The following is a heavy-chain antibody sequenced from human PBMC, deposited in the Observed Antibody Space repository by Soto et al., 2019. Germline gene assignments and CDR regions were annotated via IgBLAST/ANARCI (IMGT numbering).Heavy chain of an antibody. Sequence: QVQLVQSGGEVKKPGASVKVSCKASGYTFTNYGISWVRQAPGQGLEWMGWINVYNGNTKYAQKVQGRVTMTTDTSTNTAYMELRSLRSDDTAVYYGARGVGSGSYYNQYNWFDPWGQGTLVTVSS. V-gene: IGHV1-18*01. CDR1: GYTFTNYG. CDR2: INVYNGNT. CDR3: ARGVGSGSYYNQYNWFDP. J-gene: IGHJ5*02. D-gene: IGHD3-10*01.